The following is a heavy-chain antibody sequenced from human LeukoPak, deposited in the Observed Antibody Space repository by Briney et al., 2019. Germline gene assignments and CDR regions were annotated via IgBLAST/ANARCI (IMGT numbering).Heavy chain of an antibody. J-gene: IGHJ4*02. D-gene: IGHD3-10*01. V-gene: IGHV4-34*01. CDR1: GGSFSGYY. Sequence: SETLSLTCAVYGGSFSGYYWSWIRQPPGKGLEWIGEINHSGSTNYNPSLKSRVTISVDTSKNQFSLKLSSVTAADTAVYYCARAYYYGSGSYLERPFDYWGQETLVTVSS. CDR2: INHSGST. CDR3: ARAYYYGSGSYLERPFDY.